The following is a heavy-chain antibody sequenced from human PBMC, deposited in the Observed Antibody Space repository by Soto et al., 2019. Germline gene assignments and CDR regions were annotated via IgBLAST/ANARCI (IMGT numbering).Heavy chain of an antibody. V-gene: IGHV3-7*03. CDR1: GFTVSAKW. J-gene: IGHJ4*02. CDR3: AREMHLGSGWGDIDI. CDR2: INEDGSKK. Sequence: DVQLVESGGALVQPGGSLGLSCAVSGFTVSAKWMSWVRQAPGKGPEWLANINEDGSKKFYVDSVKGRFTISKDNAKNSLSLQLGSLRADDTAVYYCAREMHLGSGWGDIDIWGRGTMVTVSS. D-gene: IGHD6-19*01.